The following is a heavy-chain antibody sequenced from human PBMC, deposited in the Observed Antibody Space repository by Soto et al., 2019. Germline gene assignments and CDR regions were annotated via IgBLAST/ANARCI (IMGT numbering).Heavy chain of an antibody. Sequence: SETLSLTCAVYGGSFSAYYWSWIRQPPGKGLEWIGEINHSGGTSYNPSLKSRVTISVDTSKSQFSLKLTSVTAADRAVYYCARRGSWSNRXXSHYHWFDPXXXGTLVXXSS. J-gene: IGHJ5*02. V-gene: IGHV4-34*01. CDR2: INHSGGT. CDR3: ARRGSWSNRXXSHYHWFDP. D-gene: IGHD1-26*01. CDR1: GGSFSAYY.